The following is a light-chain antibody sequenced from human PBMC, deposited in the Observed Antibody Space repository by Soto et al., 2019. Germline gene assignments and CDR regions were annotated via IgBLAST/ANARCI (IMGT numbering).Light chain of an antibody. Sequence: QSALTHPASVSGSPGQSITISCTGTSSDVGGYNYVSWYQQHPGKAPKLMIYEVSNRPSGVSNRFSGSKSGNTASLTISGLQAEDEADYYCTSYTTTSTGVFGGATKLTVL. V-gene: IGLV2-14*01. J-gene: IGLJ3*02. CDR3: TSYTTTSTGV. CDR2: EVS. CDR1: SSDVGGYNY.